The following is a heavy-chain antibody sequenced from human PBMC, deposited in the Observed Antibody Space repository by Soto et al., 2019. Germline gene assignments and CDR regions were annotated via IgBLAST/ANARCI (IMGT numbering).Heavy chain of an antibody. V-gene: IGHV3-23*01. D-gene: IGHD6-19*01. Sequence: EVQLLASGGGLVQLGGSLRLSSSASGFTFSSFAMSWVRQAPGKGLEWVSVISGSDARMYYADSVKGRFTISRVNSKNTLHLQMNSLRVEDTAIYYCAKGAVAGNYYYYGVEVWGQGTAVTVTS. CDR1: GFTFSSFA. J-gene: IGHJ6*02. CDR3: AKGAVAGNYYYYGVEV. CDR2: ISGSDARM.